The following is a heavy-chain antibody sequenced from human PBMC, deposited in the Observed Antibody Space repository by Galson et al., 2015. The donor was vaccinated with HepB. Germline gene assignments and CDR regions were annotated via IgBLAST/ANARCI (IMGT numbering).Heavy chain of an antibody. CDR1: GFTFSSYS. J-gene: IGHJ4*02. CDR3: ARDLKQLNFDY. D-gene: IGHD6-19*01. V-gene: IGHV3-48*02. Sequence: SLRLSCAASGFTFSSYSMNWVRQAPGKGLEWVSYISSSSTIYYADSVKGRFTISRDNAKNSLYLQMNSLRDEDTAVYYCARDLKQLNFDYWGQGTLVTVSS. CDR2: ISSSSTI.